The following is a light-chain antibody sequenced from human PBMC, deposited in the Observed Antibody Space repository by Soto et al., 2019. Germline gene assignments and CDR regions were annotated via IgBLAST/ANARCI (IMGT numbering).Light chain of an antibody. Sequence: EVVLTQSPATLSLSPGERATLSCRASQSVGSYLAWYQQKPAQAPRLLIYDASNRATGIPARFSGSGSGTDFTLTISSLEPEDFAVYYGQQCNYWPRTFGQGTKVEIK. CDR1: QSVGSY. J-gene: IGKJ1*01. CDR2: DAS. CDR3: QQCNYWPRT. V-gene: IGKV3-11*01.